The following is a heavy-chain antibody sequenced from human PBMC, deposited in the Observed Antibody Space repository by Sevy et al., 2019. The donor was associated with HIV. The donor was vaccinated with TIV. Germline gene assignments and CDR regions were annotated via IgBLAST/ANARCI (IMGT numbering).Heavy chain of an antibody. J-gene: IGHJ4*02. D-gene: IGHD6-13*01. CDR2: IRSNPNNYAT. V-gene: IGHV3-73*01. CDR1: GFTFSGSG. CDR3: TRGGVRDSSSWYDYFDY. Sequence: GGSLRLSCAASGFTFSGSGMHWVRQASGKGLEWVGRIRSNPNNYATAYAASVKGRFTISRDDSKNTAYLQMNSLKTEDTAIYYCTRGGVRDSSSWYDYFDYWGQGTLVTVSS.